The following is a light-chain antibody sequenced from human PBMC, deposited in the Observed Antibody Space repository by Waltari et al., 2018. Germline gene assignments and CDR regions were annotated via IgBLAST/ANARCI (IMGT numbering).Light chain of an antibody. J-gene: IGLJ1*01. CDR1: SANIGSKP. CDR2: SNN. Sequence: QSVLTQPPSVSGTPGQRVTISCSGSSANIGSKPVTCYPQLPGTAPKVLIYSNNQRPSGVPDRFAGSKSGTSASLAISGLQSEDEADYYCAAWDDSLTSFVFGSGTTVTVL. CDR3: AAWDDSLTSFV. V-gene: IGLV1-44*01.